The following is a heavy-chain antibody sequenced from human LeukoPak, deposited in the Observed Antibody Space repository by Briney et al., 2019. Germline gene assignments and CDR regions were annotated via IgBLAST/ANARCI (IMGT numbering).Heavy chain of an antibody. CDR2: ISSISSYI. D-gene: IGHD6-25*01. Sequence: GGSLRLSWAASGFTFSSYSMNWVRQAPEKVLEWVSSISSISSYIYYADSVKGRFTISRNNAKHSLYLQMTSLTADDPSVSYCARGHSWYFDLWGRGTMVTVSS. CDR1: GFTFSSYS. CDR3: ARGHSWYFDL. V-gene: IGHV3-21*01. J-gene: IGHJ2*01.